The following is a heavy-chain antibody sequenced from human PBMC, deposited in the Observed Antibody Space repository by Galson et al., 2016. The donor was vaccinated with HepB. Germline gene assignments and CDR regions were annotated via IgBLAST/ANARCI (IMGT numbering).Heavy chain of an antibody. J-gene: IGHJ3*01. V-gene: IGHV3-23*01. Sequence: SLRLPCAASGFTLNSYAVNWVRQAPGRGLEWVSSIIASGASTYYADSVKGRFTVSRDNSQNTVFLQMNSLRVDDTAIYYCAREFKTGGLWGQGTVVTVSS. CDR3: AREFKTGGL. CDR2: IIASGAST. D-gene: IGHD1-14*01. CDR1: GFTLNSYA.